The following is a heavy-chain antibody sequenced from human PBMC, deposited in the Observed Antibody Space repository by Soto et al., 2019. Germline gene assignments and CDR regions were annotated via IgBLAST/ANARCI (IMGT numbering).Heavy chain of an antibody. CDR3: ARESVGGYSFYYYYGMDV. CDR2: ISSSGSTI. CDR1: GFTFSSYE. J-gene: IGHJ6*02. Sequence: LRLSCAASGFTFSSYEMNWVRQAPGKGLEWVSYISSSGSTIYYADSVKGRFTISRDNAKNSLYLQMNSLRAEDTAVYYCARESVGGYSFYYYYGMDVWGQGTTVTVSS. V-gene: IGHV3-48*03. D-gene: IGHD5-18*01.